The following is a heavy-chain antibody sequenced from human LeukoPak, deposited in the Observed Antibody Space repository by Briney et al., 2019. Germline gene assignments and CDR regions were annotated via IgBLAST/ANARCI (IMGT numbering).Heavy chain of an antibody. V-gene: IGHV1-24*01. J-gene: IGHJ4*02. D-gene: IGHD5-24*01. CDR2: FDPEDGET. CDR3: VRGRLTEMATRGFLDY. Sequence: GASVKVSCKVSGYTLTELSMHWVRQAPGKGLEWMGGFDPEDGETIYAQKFQGRVTMTEDTSTDTAYMELSSLRSEDTAVYYCVRGRLTEMATRGFLDYWGQGTLVTVSS. CDR1: GYTLTELS.